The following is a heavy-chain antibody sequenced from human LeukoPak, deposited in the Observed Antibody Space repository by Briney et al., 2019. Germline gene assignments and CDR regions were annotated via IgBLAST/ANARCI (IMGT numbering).Heavy chain of an antibody. CDR3: ARDHYGSGSLEQCYYGMDV. Sequence: GGSLRLSCAASGFTFSSYSMNGVRQAPGKGLEWVSSISSSSSYMYYADSVKGRFTISRDNAKNSLYLQMNSLRAEDTAVYYCARDHYGSGSLEQCYYGMDVWGQGTTVTVSS. CDR1: GFTFSSYS. D-gene: IGHD3-10*01. V-gene: IGHV3-21*01. CDR2: ISSSSSYM. J-gene: IGHJ6*02.